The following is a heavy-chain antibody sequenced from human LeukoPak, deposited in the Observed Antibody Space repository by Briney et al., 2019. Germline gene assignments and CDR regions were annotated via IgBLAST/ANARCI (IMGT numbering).Heavy chain of an antibody. J-gene: IGHJ4*02. Sequence: PSEALSLTCTVSGGSISSSSYYWGWIRQPPGKGLEWIGSIYYSGSTYYNPSLKSRVTISVDTSKNQFSLKLSSVTAADTAVYYCARGSIVGATLDYWGQGTLVTVSS. CDR2: IYYSGST. CDR1: GGSISSSSYY. V-gene: IGHV4-39*07. CDR3: ARGSIVGATLDY. D-gene: IGHD1-26*01.